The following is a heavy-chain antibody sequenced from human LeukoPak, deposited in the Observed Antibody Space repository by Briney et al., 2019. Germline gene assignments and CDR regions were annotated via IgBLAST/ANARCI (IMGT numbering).Heavy chain of an antibody. J-gene: IGHJ6*03. CDR3: ARVRSSMDV. CDR1: GGSISSTTYY. V-gene: IGHV4-39*07. D-gene: IGHD6-13*01. Sequence: SETLSLTCTVSGGSISSTTYYWGWIRQPPGKGLEWIGSIYYSGSTYYSPSLKSRVTISVNTSKKQFSLKLSSVTAADTAVYYCARVRSSMDVWGKGTTVTVSS. CDR2: IYYSGST.